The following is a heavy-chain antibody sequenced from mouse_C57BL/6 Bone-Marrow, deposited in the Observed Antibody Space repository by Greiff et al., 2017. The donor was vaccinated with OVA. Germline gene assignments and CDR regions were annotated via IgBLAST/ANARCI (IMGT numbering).Heavy chain of an antibody. J-gene: IGHJ3*01. CDR3: TTLDSSGCFAY. CDR2: IDPENGDT. Sequence: SGAELVRPGASVKLSCTASGFNIKDDYMHWVKQRPEQGLEWIGWIDPENGDTEYASKFQGKATITADTSSNTAYLQLSSLTSEDTAVYYCTTLDSSGCFAYWGQGTLVTVSA. V-gene: IGHV14-4*01. D-gene: IGHD3-2*02. CDR1: GFNIKDDY.